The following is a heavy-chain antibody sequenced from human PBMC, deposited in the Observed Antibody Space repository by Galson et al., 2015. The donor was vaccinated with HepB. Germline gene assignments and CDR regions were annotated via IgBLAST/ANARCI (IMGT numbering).Heavy chain of an antibody. CDR1: GCTFSSFC. CDR3: ARGRSFGPGNYHTFDF. V-gene: IGHV3-7*01. CDR2: IRQVGGEI. J-gene: IGHJ4*02. Sequence: LRRSCAAAGCTFSSFCVSWVRQAPGKGLEWVANIRQVGGEIFYVDSVKGRFTISRDNAKNTVYLQMASLRAEDTAVYYCARGRSFGPGNYHTFDFWGQGALVTVSS. D-gene: IGHD3-10*01.